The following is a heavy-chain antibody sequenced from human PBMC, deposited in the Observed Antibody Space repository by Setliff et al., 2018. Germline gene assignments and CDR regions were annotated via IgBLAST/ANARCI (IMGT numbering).Heavy chain of an antibody. CDR1: GGSISEPNYY. CDR2: IYTRGST. V-gene: IGHV4-61*09. CDR3: ARGGDIITIFGVVTSDYYYYMDV. J-gene: IGHJ6*03. D-gene: IGHD3-3*01. Sequence: PSETLSLTCTVSGGSISEPNYYWSWIRQPVGKGLEWIGHIYTRGSTNYNPSLRTRVSISVDTSKNQFSLKVRSVTAADTAVYYCARGGDIITIFGVVTSDYYYYMDVWGTGTTVTVSS.